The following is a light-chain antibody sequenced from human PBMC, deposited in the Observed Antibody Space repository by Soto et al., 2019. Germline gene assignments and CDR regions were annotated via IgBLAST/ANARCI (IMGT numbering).Light chain of an antibody. CDR3: QQSYSTPLT. Sequence: DIPMTQSPSSLSASVGDRVTITCRASQSISSNLNWDQQKPGKAPKLLIYAASSLQSGVPSRFSGSGSGTDFTLTISSLQPEDFAPYYFQQSYSTPLTFGAGNKVDLK. CDR1: QSISSN. V-gene: IGKV1-39*01. CDR2: AAS. J-gene: IGKJ3*01.